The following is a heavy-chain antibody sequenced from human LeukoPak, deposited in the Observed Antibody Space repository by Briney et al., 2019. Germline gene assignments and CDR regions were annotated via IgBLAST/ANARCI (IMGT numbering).Heavy chain of an antibody. V-gene: IGHV4-31*02. CDR1: DDSISRGGYY. CDR2: IYHSGST. D-gene: IGHD3-22*01. J-gene: IGHJ3*02. Sequence: PSETLSLTCSVFDDSISRGGYYWSWIRQHPGKGLEWIGYIYHSGSTYYDPSLKSRVTISVDRSKNQFSLKLSSVTAADTAVYYCARGDHYYDSSGYYNAFDIWGQGTMVTVSS. CDR3: ARGDHYYDSSGYYNAFDI.